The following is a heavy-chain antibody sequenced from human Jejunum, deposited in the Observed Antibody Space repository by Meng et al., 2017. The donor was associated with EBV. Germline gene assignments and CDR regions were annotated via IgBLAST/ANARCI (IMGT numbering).Heavy chain of an antibody. CDR2: INTNTWNP. CDR3: ARVRGYSYGRPFDY. J-gene: IGHJ4*02. Sequence: LQLLAPGMMIKKPVSSVTDSCKAAGYSFTTSAMNWVRQAPGQGVEWMGWINTNTWNPTYAQGFTGRFVFTLDTSVSTAYLQISSLKAEDTAVYYCARVRGYSYGRPFDYWGQGTLVTVSS. D-gene: IGHD5-18*01. V-gene: IGHV7-4-1*02. CDR1: GYSFTTSA.